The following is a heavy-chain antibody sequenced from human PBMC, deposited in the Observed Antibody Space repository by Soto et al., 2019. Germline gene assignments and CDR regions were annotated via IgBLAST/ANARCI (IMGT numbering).Heavy chain of an antibody. D-gene: IGHD4-4*01. J-gene: IGHJ4*02. Sequence: GGSLRLSCAASGFTFSSYAMHWVRQAPGKGLEWVAVISPDGSNKYYADSVKGRFTISRDNSKNTLYLQLNSLRDEDTAVYHCAKDDTTVALHYFDCWGQGTLVTVSS. V-gene: IGHV3-30*18. CDR2: ISPDGSNK. CDR3: AKDDTTVALHYFDC. CDR1: GFTFSSYA.